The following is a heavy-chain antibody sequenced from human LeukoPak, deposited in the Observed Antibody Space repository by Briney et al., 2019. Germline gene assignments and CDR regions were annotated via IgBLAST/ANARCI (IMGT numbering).Heavy chain of an antibody. CDR1: GFTFGVYY. D-gene: IGHD3-16*01. V-gene: IGHV3-11*01. J-gene: IGHJ4*02. CDR2: ISPTGGII. CDR3: AREHWAAPDH. Sequence: PGGSLRPSCAASGFTFGVYYMTWIRQAPGRGLEPLSFISPTGGIIKYVDSVKGRFTISRDNAKSSMYLEMNSLRAEDTAVYYCAREHWAAPDHWGQGTLVTVSP.